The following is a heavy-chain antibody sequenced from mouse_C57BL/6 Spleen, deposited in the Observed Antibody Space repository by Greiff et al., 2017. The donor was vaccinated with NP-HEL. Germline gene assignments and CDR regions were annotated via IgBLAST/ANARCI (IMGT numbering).Heavy chain of an antibody. J-gene: IGHJ4*01. D-gene: IGHD1-1*01. CDR2: INYDGSST. CDR3: ARGLYYYGSSYGAMDY. V-gene: IGHV5-16*01. CDR1: GFTFSDYY. Sequence: EVKLMESEGGLVQPGSSMKLSCTASGFTFSDYYMAWVRQVPEKGLEWVANINYDGSSTYYLDSLKSRFIISRDNAKNILYLQMSSLKSEDTATYYCARGLYYYGSSYGAMDYWGQGTSVTVSS.